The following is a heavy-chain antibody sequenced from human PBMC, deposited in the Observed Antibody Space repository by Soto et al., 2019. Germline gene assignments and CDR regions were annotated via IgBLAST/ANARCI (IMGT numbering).Heavy chain of an antibody. J-gene: IGHJ4*02. CDR3: AKDNYDILTGLYYFDY. CDR2: ISGSGGST. V-gene: IGHV3-23*01. CDR1: GFTFSSYA. Sequence: GSLRLSCAASGFTFSSYAMSWVRQAPGKGLEWVSAISGSGGSTYYADSVKGRFTISRDNSKNTLYLQMNSLRAEDTAVYYCAKDNYDILTGLYYFDYWGQGTLVTVSS. D-gene: IGHD3-9*01.